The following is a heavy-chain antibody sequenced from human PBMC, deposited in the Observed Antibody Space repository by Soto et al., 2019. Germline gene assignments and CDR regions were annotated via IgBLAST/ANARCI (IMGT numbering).Heavy chain of an antibody. Sequence: DSVKVSCNASGYTFTGYYMHWVRQAPGQGLEWMGWINPNSGGTNYAQKFQGWVTMTRDTSISTAYMELSRLRSDDTAVYYCARGGRVISPFDYWGQGTLVTVSS. V-gene: IGHV1-2*04. CDR1: GYTFTGYY. CDR2: INPNSGGT. CDR3: ARGGRVISPFDY. D-gene: IGHD3-16*02. J-gene: IGHJ4*02.